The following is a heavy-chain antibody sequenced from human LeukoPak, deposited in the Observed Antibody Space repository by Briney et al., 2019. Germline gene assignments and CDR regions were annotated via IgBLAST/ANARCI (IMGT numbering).Heavy chain of an antibody. Sequence: SQTLSLTCDISGDSVSSNSAAWNWIWQSPSRGLEWLGRTFYRSKWYNEYEVSLKSRLTINADTSKNHFSLQLNSVTPEDTAVYYCARSGGTAIGNYERATFDYWGQGTLVTVSS. CDR3: ARSGGTAIGNYERATFDY. V-gene: IGHV6-1*01. J-gene: IGHJ4*02. CDR1: GDSVSSNSAA. D-gene: IGHD1-7*01. CDR2: TFYRSKWYN.